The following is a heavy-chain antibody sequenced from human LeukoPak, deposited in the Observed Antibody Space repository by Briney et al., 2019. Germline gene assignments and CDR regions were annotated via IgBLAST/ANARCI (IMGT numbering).Heavy chain of an antibody. D-gene: IGHD6-19*01. V-gene: IGHV5-51*01. Sequence: GESLKISCKASGYSSTSYWIGWVRQMPGKGLEWMGIIYPGDSDTRYSPSFQGQVTISADRSTSTAYLQWSSLKASDTAMYYCARKSIAVADYWGQGTLVTVSS. CDR3: ARKSIAVADY. CDR2: IYPGDSDT. J-gene: IGHJ4*02. CDR1: GYSSTSYW.